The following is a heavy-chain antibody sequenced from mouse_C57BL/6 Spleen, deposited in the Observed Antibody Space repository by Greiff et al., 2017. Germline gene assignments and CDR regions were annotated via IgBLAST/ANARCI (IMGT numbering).Heavy chain of an antibody. CDR2: IYPGDGDT. CDR1: GYAFSSSW. J-gene: IGHJ4*01. Sequence: VQLQQSGPELVKPGASVKISCKASGYAFSSSWMNWVKQRPGKGLEWIGRIYPGDGDTNYNGKFKGKATLTADKSSSTAYMQLSSLTSEDSAVYFCARGRWDYDVSMDYWGQGTSVTVSS. CDR3: ARGRWDYDVSMDY. V-gene: IGHV1-82*01. D-gene: IGHD2-4*01.